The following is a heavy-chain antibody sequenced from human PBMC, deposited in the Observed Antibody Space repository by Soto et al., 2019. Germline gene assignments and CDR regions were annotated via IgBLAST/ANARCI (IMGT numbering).Heavy chain of an antibody. CDR3: ARQHSSSWYTPYWFDP. D-gene: IGHD6-13*01. CDR2: IYYSGST. Sequence: SETLSLTCTVSGGSISSSSYYWGWIRQPPGKGLEWIGSIYYSGSTYYNPSLKSRVTISVDTSKNQFSLKLSSVTAADTAVYYCARQHSSSWYTPYWFDPWGQGTLVT. CDR1: GGSISSSSYY. V-gene: IGHV4-39*01. J-gene: IGHJ5*02.